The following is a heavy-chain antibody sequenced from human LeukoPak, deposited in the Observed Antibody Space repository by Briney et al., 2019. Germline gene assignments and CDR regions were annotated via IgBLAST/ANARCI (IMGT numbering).Heavy chain of an antibody. J-gene: IGHJ4*02. Sequence: PGRSLRLSCVTSTFTFNNHGMHWVRQAPGKGLEWVAVIAADGGVKHYTYSVKGRFVLSRDDSKNTVYLEMNNVKVEDTAVYYCAREATWGQWYFDQWGQRIPVILSS. CDR2: IAADGGVK. CDR1: TFTFNNHG. V-gene: IGHV3-30*03. CDR3: AREATWGQWYFDQ. D-gene: IGHD6-19*01.